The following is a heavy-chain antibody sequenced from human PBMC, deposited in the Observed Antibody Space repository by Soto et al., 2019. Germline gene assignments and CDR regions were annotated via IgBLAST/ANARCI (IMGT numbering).Heavy chain of an antibody. V-gene: IGHV4-61*01. J-gene: IGHJ4*02. CDR2: IYYSGST. CDR3: ARQYYYDSSGSQTFDY. CDR1: GGSVSSGSYY. Sequence: PSETLSLTCTVSGGSVSSGSYYWSWIRQPPGKGLEWIGYIYYSGSTNYNPSLKSRVTISVDTSKNQFSLKLSSVTAADTAVYYCARQYYYDSSGSQTFDYWGQGTQVTVSS. D-gene: IGHD3-22*01.